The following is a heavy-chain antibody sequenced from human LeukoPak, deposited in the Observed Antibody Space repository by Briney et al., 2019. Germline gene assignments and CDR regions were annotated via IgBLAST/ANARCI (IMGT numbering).Heavy chain of an antibody. CDR2: SYHGGSP. CDR3: ARASDYGSGGYDN. J-gene: IGHJ4*02. V-gene: IGHV4-38-2*02. CDR1: GYSISSGNY. Sequence: SETLSLTCTVSGYSISSGNYWGWIRQPPGKGLEWIGNSYHGGSPYNNPSLKSRVTISEDASKNQFSLKLSSVTAADTAVYYCARASDYGSGGYDNWGQGTLVTVSS. D-gene: IGHD3-10*01.